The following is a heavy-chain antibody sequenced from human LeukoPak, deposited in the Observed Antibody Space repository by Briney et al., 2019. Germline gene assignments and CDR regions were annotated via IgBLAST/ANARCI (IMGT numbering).Heavy chain of an antibody. Sequence: PGGSLRLSCAASGFTFSSYAMHWVRQAPGKGLEWVAVISYDGSNKYYADSVKGRFTISRDNSKNTLYLQMNNLRPEDTAVYYCAKDVEGWGQGTLVTVSA. CDR3: AKDVEG. CDR2: ISYDGSNK. J-gene: IGHJ4*02. CDR1: GFTFSSYA. V-gene: IGHV3-30-3*01.